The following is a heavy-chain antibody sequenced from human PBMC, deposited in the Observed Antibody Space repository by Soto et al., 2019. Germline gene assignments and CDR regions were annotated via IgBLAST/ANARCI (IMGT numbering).Heavy chain of an antibody. CDR1: GFTFSSYG. CDR2: IWYDGSNK. Sequence: GGSLRLSCAASGFTFSSYGMHWVRQAPGKGLEWVAVIWYDGSNKYYADSVKGRFTISRDNSKNTLYLQMNSLRAEDTAVYYCAREGGGVRYFDWSQTYYYGMDVWGQGTTVTVSS. J-gene: IGHJ6*02. D-gene: IGHD3-9*01. CDR3: AREGGGVRYFDWSQTYYYGMDV. V-gene: IGHV3-33*01.